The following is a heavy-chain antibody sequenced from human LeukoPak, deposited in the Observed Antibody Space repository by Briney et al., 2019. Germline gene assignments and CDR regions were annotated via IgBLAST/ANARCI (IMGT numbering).Heavy chain of an antibody. CDR3: ARDKLVRTLDY. J-gene: IGHJ4*02. Sequence: KAGGSLRLSCAASGFTFSKYYLNWVRQAPGKGLEWVSSISDSYSYVNYAESVKGRFSISRDSAKNSLYLQMNSLRAEDTAVYYCARDKLVRTLDYWGQGTLVTVSS. V-gene: IGHV3-21*01. D-gene: IGHD6-6*01. CDR1: GFTFSKYY. CDR2: ISDSYSYV.